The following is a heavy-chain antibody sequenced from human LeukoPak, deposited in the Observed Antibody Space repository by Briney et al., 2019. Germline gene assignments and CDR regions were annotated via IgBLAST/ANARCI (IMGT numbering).Heavy chain of an antibody. Sequence: PSETLSLTCAVHGGSFSGYYWSWIRQPPGKGLEWIGEINHSGSTNYNPSLKSRVTISVDTSKNQFSLKLSSVTAADTAVYYCARGTVTTWIGYLHWGQGTLVTVSS. V-gene: IGHV4-34*01. CDR3: ARGTVTTWIGYLH. CDR1: GGSFSGYY. J-gene: IGHJ4*02. CDR2: INHSGST. D-gene: IGHD4-17*01.